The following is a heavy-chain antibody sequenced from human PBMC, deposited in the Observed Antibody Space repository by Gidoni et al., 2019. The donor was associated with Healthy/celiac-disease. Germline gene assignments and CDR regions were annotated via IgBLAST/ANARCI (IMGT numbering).Heavy chain of an antibody. V-gene: IGHV3-43D*04. CDR2: ISWDGGST. CDR1: GSTFDAYA. Sequence: EVQLVESGGVVVQRGGSLRPSCAAPGSTFDAYAMHWVRQAPGKGLEWVSLISWDGGSTYYADSVKGRFTISRDNSKNSLYLQMNSLRAEDTALYYCAKTDGLYSSPWSGGMDVWGQGTTVTVSS. J-gene: IGHJ6*02. CDR3: AKTDGLYSSPWSGGMDV. D-gene: IGHD6-6*01.